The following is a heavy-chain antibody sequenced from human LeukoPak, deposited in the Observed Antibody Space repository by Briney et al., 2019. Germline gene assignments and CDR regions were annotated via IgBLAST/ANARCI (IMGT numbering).Heavy chain of an antibody. CDR2: ISGSGGST. Sequence: GGSLRLSCAASGLTFSSYAMSWVRQAPGRGLEWVSAISGSGGSTYYADSVKGRFTISRDNSKNTLYLQMNSLRAEDTAVYYCAREVTSERGDDAFDIWGQGTMVTVSS. J-gene: IGHJ3*02. CDR3: AREVTSERGDDAFDI. CDR1: GLTFSSYA. D-gene: IGHD1-1*01. V-gene: IGHV3-23*01.